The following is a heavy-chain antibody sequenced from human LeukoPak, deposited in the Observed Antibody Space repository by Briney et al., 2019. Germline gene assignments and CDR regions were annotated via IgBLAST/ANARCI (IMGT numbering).Heavy chain of an antibody. CDR3: AKDIGGDGYYCYGMDV. Sequence: GGSLRLSCAASGFTFDDYAMHWVRQAPGKGLEWVSGISRNSGSIGYADSVKGRFTISRDNAKNSLYLQMNSLRAEDTALYYCAKDIGGDGYYCYGMDVWGQGTTVTVSS. V-gene: IGHV3-9*01. CDR2: ISRNSGSI. D-gene: IGHD2-21*02. CDR1: GFTFDDYA. J-gene: IGHJ6*02.